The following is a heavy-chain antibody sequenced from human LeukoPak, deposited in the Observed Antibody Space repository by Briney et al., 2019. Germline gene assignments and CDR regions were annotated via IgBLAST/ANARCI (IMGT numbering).Heavy chain of an antibody. CDR2: ISYGGNI. J-gene: IGHJ4*02. CDR1: GGSISSSTYY. CDR3: ARQRRLELPDY. Sequence: SETLSLTCTVSGGSISSSTYYWGWIRQPPGKGLEWIGSISYGGNIYYNPSLKSRVTISVDTSKNQFSLKLSSVTAADTAVYYCARQRRLELPDYWGQGTLVTVSS. D-gene: IGHD3-16*01. V-gene: IGHV4-39*01.